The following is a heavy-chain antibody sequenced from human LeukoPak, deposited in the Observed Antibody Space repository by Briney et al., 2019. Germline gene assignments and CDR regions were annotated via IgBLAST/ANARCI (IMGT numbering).Heavy chain of an antibody. CDR3: ARTINVLRFLEWIYAFDI. J-gene: IGHJ3*02. CDR2: ISSSSSYI. CDR1: GFTFSSYS. V-gene: IGHV3-21*01. D-gene: IGHD3-3*01. Sequence: PGGSLRLSCAASGFTFSSYSMNSVRQAPGKGLEWVSSISSSSSYIYYADSVKGRFTISRDNAKNSMYLQMNSLRAEDTAVYYCARTINVLRFLEWIYAFDIWGQGTMVTVSS.